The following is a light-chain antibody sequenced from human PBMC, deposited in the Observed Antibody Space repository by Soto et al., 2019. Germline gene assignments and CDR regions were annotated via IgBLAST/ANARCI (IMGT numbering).Light chain of an antibody. J-gene: IGLJ1*01. CDR3: CSYAGSSTFV. CDR2: EGS. CDR1: SSDVGSYNL. Sequence: QSVLTQPASVCGSPGQSITISCTGTSSDVGSYNLVSWYQQHPGKAPKLMIYEGSKRPSGVSNRFSGSKSGNTASLTISGLQAEDEADYYCCSYAGSSTFVFGTGTKLTVL. V-gene: IGLV2-23*01.